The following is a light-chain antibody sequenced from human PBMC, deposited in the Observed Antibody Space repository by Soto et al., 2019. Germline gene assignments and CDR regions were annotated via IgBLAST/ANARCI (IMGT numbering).Light chain of an antibody. CDR2: GAS. Sequence: EIVLTQSPGTLSLSPGEGATLSCRASQSVSISYLAWYQQKRGRAPRLLIYGASSRATGIPDRFSGGGSGTNFTLTIARLEPEDFAVYYCQQYGTSPLTFGGGTKVEIK. CDR1: QSVSISY. J-gene: IGKJ4*01. CDR3: QQYGTSPLT. V-gene: IGKV3-20*01.